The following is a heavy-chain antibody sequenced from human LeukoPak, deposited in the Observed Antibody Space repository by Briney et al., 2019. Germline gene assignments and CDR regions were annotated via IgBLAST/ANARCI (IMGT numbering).Heavy chain of an antibody. Sequence: SETLSLTCTASGGSISSYYWSWIRQPPGKGLEWIGYIYYSGSTNYNPSLKSRVTISVDTSKNQFSLKLSSVTAADTAVYYCARSYYDILTGYPDAFDIWGQGTMVTVSS. V-gene: IGHV4-59*01. CDR3: ARSYYDILTGYPDAFDI. D-gene: IGHD3-9*01. CDR1: GGSISSYY. CDR2: IYYSGST. J-gene: IGHJ3*02.